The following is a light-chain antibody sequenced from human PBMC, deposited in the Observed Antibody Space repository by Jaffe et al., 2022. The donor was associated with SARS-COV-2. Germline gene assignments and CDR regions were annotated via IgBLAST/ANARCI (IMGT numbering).Light chain of an antibody. CDR2: AVS. Sequence: QSALSQPPSASGSPGQSVTISCTGTSSDVGGYNYVSWYQQHPGKAPKLIIYAVSERPSGVPDRFSGSKSGNTASLTVSGLQTDDEADYYCSSYAGSSTLLFGGGTKLTVL. CDR1: SSDVGGYNY. V-gene: IGLV2-8*01. CDR3: SSYAGSSTLL. J-gene: IGLJ3*02.